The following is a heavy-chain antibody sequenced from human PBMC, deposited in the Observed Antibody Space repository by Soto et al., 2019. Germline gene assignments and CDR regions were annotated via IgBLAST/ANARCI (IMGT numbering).Heavy chain of an antibody. V-gene: IGHV4-61*01. CDR1: GGPVSSGSHY. CDR2: IYYSGST. CDR3: ARDLRRYYDSSGFAAFDI. D-gene: IGHD3-22*01. J-gene: IGHJ3*02. Sequence: LSLTCTVSGGPVSSGSHYWSWIRQPPGKGLEWSGYIYYSGSTNYNPSLKSRVTISVDTSKNQSSLKLISVTAADTAVYYCARDLRRYYDSSGFAAFDIWGQGTMVTVSS.